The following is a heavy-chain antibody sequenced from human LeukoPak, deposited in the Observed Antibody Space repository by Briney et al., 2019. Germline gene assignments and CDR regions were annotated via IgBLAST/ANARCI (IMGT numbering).Heavy chain of an antibody. CDR3: AKDPGGGWELLGNYDY. CDR1: GFTFDDYA. Sequence: GGCLRLSCAASGFTFDDYAMHWVRQAPGKGLEWVSGISWNSGSIGYADSVKGRFTISRDNAKNSLYLQMNSLRAEDTALYYCAKDPGGGWELLGNYDYWGQGTLVTVSS. J-gene: IGHJ4*02. V-gene: IGHV3-9*01. D-gene: IGHD1-26*01. CDR2: ISWNSGSI.